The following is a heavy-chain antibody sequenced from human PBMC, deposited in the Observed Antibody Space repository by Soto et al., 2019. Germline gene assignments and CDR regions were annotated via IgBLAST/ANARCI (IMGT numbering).Heavy chain of an antibody. CDR3: ARPQGGDYGDYYFDF. CDR2: INAGNGNT. J-gene: IGHJ4*02. D-gene: IGHD4-17*01. V-gene: IGHV1-3*01. Sequence: ASVKVCCKASVYTFTNYAVHWVRQAPGQRLEWMGWINAGNGNTKYSKKFQGRVTMTRDTSASTAYMELSRLTSEDTAVYYCARPQGGDYGDYYFDFWGPGTLVTVSS. CDR1: VYTFTNYA.